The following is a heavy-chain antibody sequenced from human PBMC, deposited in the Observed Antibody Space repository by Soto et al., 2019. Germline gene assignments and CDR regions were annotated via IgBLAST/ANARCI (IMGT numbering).Heavy chain of an antibody. CDR1: GFTFSDYG. V-gene: IGHV3-33*01. CDR2: IWFDGDNQ. J-gene: IGHJ6*02. D-gene: IGHD6-19*01. Sequence: QVQLVESGGGVVQPGRALRLSCVASGFTFSDYGMHWVRQAPGKWLEWVAAIWFDGDNQFYADSVKGPFTISRDNSKNTLYLQMNSLSCDHTAVYYCAMEHSSTWYNGMDVWAQGTTVTVSS. CDR3: AMEHSSTWYNGMDV.